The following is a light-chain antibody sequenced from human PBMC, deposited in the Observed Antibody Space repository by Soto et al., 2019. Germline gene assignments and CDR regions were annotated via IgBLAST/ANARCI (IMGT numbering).Light chain of an antibody. J-gene: IGKJ4*01. Sequence: EIVLTQSPATLSLSPGERATLSCRASQSVSSYLAWYQQKPGQAPRLLIYDASNRATGIPARFSGSGSGTDFTLTISSLEPEDFAVYYRQQRSNWPLTFGGGT. CDR1: QSVSSY. V-gene: IGKV3-11*01. CDR2: DAS. CDR3: QQRSNWPLT.